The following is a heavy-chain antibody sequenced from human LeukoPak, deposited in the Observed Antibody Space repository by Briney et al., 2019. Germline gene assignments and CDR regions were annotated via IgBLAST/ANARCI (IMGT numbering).Heavy chain of an antibody. V-gene: IGHV3-20*04. Sequence: GGSLRLSCAASGFKFDDHGMSWVRPVPGKGLEWVSGLNWNGGRTGYADSVKGRFTITRDNVKNSLYLQMNSLRAEDTAFYYCAKDGSFIGLDIWGQGTMVIVSS. CDR2: LNWNGGRT. D-gene: IGHD1-26*01. CDR1: GFKFDDHG. J-gene: IGHJ3*02. CDR3: AKDGSFIGLDI.